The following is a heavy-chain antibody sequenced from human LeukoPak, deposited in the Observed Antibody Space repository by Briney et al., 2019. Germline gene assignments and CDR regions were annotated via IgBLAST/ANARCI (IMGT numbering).Heavy chain of an antibody. CDR1: GFTFSYYE. CDR2: ITADGTNK. CDR3: AREVEWELPDY. D-gene: IGHD1-26*01. Sequence: GGSLRLSCAASGFTFSYYEMNWVRQAPGKGLEWVSYITADGTNKYDADSVKGRFTISRDNAKNSLYLQMNSLRVDDTAIYYCAREVEWELPDYWGQGTLVTVSS. V-gene: IGHV3-48*03. J-gene: IGHJ4*02.